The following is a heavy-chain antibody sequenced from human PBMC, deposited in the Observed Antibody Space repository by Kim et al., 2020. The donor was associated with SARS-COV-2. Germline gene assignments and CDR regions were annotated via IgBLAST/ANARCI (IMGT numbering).Heavy chain of an antibody. CDR1: GGTFSSYA. D-gene: IGHD3-22*01. CDR2: IIPIFGTA. CDR3: ASTYYDSSGYYSYYGMDV. V-gene: IGHV1-69*13. Sequence: SVKVSCKASGGTFSSYAISWVRQAPGQGLEWMGGIIPIFGTANYAQKFQGRVTITADESTSTAYMELSSLRSEDTAVYYCASTYYDSSGYYSYYGMDVWGQGTTVTVSS. J-gene: IGHJ6*02.